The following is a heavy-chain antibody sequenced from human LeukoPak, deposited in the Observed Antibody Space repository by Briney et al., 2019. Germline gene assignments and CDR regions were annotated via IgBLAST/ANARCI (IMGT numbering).Heavy chain of an antibody. D-gene: IGHD6-13*01. Sequence: GGSLRHFSAATGETCSRYWMSRVRKAPGNGLEWVANIKQDGSEEYYVDSVKGRFTISRDNAKNSLYLQMNSLRAEDTAMYYCARDSAGNDYWGQGTLVTVSS. V-gene: IGHV3-7*01. CDR2: IKQDGSEE. CDR3: ARDSAGNDY. J-gene: IGHJ4*02. CDR1: GETCSRYW.